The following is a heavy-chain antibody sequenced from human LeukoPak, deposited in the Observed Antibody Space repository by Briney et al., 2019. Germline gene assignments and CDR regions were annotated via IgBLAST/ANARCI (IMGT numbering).Heavy chain of an antibody. J-gene: IGHJ4*02. D-gene: IGHD5-18*01. CDR1: GGSFSGYY. V-gene: IGHV4-34*01. Sequence: SETLSLTCAVYGGSFSGYYWSWIRQPPGKGLEWIGEINHSGSTNYNPSLKSRVTISVDTSKNQCSLKLSSVTAADTAVYYCARSAYSYGRFDYWGQGTLVTVSS. CDR2: INHSGST. CDR3: ARSAYSYGRFDY.